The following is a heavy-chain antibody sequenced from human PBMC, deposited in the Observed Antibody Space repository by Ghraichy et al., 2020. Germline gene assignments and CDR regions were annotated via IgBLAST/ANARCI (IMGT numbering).Heavy chain of an antibody. D-gene: IGHD1-14*01. CDR3: ARVGQPLDY. CDR1: GGSFSGYY. Sequence: SETLSLTCAVYGGSFSGYYWSWIRQPPGKGLEWIGEINHSGSTNYNPSLKSRVTISVDTSKNQFSLKLSSVTAADTAVYYCARVGQPLDYWGQGTLVTVSS. V-gene: IGHV4-34*01. J-gene: IGHJ4*02. CDR2: INHSGST.